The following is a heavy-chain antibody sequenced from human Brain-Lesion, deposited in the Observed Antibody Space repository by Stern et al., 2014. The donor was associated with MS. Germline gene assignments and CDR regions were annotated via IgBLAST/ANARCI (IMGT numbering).Heavy chain of an antibody. Sequence: VQLVESGPGLVKPSETLSLTCTVSGGSFNHYYWSWVRQPPGKGLEWIGYIPYSGSTNYNPSLQSRVTISLDTSKNQFSPELSTVTTADTAVYFCARVGGYRGYERYSLVDYYYGMDVWGQGTTVAVSS. J-gene: IGHJ6*02. CDR2: IPYSGST. CDR1: GGSFNHYY. V-gene: IGHV4-59*01. D-gene: IGHD5-12*01. CDR3: ARVGGYRGYERYSLVDYYYGMDV.